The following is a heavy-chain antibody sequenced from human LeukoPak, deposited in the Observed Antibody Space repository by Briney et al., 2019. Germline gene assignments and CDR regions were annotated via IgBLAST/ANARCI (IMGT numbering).Heavy chain of an antibody. V-gene: IGHV4-34*11. CDR3: TRDREDGTQDS. CDR1: GGSFTDYY. D-gene: IGHD5-24*01. J-gene: IGHJ4*02. CDR2: IYYRGNT. Sequence: SETLSLTCAVNGGSFTDYYWGWIRQPPGKGLEWIGSIYYRGNTLYNPSSRNRVSSSIDTSKGRLTLYLNSVTAADTAVYFCTRDREDGTQDSWGQGTLVTVS.